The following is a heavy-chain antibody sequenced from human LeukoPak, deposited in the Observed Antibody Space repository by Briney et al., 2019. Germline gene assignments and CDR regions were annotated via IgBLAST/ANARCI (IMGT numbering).Heavy chain of an antibody. CDR3: ARLVAYRREYYGMDV. Sequence: PSETLSLTCAVYGGSFSGYYWSWNRQPPGKGLEWIGEINHSGSTNYNPSLKSRVTISVDTSKNQFSLKLSSVTAADTAVYYCARLVAYRREYYGMDVWGQGTTVTVSS. D-gene: IGHD1-26*01. CDR2: INHSGST. J-gene: IGHJ6*02. CDR1: GGSFSGYY. V-gene: IGHV4-34*01.